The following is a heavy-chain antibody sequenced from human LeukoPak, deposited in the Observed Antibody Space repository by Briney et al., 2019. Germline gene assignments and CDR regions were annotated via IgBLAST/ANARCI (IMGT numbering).Heavy chain of an antibody. Sequence: SVKVSCKASGVTFSSYAISWVRQAPGQGLEWMAAIIPIVGTANYAQKVQGRFTITADKSTITAYMELSSLRSEDTAVYYCASSSSEYRSSSAWGQGTLVTVSS. J-gene: IGHJ4*02. V-gene: IGHV1-69*06. CDR3: ASSSSEYRSSSA. CDR1: GVTFSSYA. D-gene: IGHD6-6*01. CDR2: IIPIVGTA.